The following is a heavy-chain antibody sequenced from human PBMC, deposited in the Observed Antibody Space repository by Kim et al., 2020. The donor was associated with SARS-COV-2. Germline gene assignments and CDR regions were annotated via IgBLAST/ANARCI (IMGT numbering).Heavy chain of an antibody. CDR2: IIPIFGTE. CDR3: ARDLGDYGGHHYYFDY. Sequence: SVKVSCKASGGTFSSYAISWVRQAPGQGLEWMGGIIPIFGTENYAQKFQGRVTITADESTSTAYMELSSLRSEDTAVYYCARDLGDYGGHHYYFDYWGQGTLVTVSS. J-gene: IGHJ4*02. V-gene: IGHV1-69*13. D-gene: IGHD3-16*01. CDR1: GGTFSSYA.